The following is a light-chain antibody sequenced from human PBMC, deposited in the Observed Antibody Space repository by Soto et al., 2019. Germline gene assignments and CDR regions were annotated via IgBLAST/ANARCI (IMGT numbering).Light chain of an antibody. J-gene: IGKJ2*01. CDR3: QQYKVYPYT. V-gene: IGKV1-5*01. CDR1: QSVSNW. CDR2: DVS. Sequence: DIQMTQSPSTLSASVGDRVTITCRASQSVSNWLAWYQQKPGKAPTLLIYDVSRLETGVPSRFSGSGSGTEFTLTISSLRPDDFATFYCQQYKVYPYTFGQGTRL.